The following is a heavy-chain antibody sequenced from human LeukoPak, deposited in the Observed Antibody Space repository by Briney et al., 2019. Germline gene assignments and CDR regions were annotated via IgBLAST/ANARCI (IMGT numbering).Heavy chain of an antibody. CDR3: ARLFGGVTTFDN. V-gene: IGHV3-23*01. CDR2: ISDSGGST. Sequence: GGSLRLSCAVSGITLSNYAMSWVRQAPGKGLEWVAGISDSGGSTNYADSVKGRFTISRDSAQNSLYLQMNSLSAEDTAVYYCARLFGGVTTFDNWGQGSLVTVSS. J-gene: IGHJ4*02. CDR1: GITLSNYA. D-gene: IGHD4-17*01.